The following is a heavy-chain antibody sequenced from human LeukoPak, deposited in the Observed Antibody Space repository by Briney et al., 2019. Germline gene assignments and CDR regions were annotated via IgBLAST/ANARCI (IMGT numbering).Heavy chain of an antibody. D-gene: IGHD6-13*01. CDR3: ARGRRSWYDY. J-gene: IGHJ4*02. CDR2: IYYSGST. Sequence: SETLSLTCTVSGGSISSSSYYWGWIRQPPGKGLEWIGSIYYSGSTYYNPSLKSRVTISVDTSKNQFSLKLSSVTAADTAVYYCARGRRSWYDYWGQGTLVTVSS. V-gene: IGHV4-39*01. CDR1: GGSISSSSYY.